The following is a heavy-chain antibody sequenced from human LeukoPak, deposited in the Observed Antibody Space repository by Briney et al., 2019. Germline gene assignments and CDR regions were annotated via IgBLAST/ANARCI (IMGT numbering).Heavy chain of an antibody. CDR2: LYYDGRT. CDR1: GDSVSSSNYY. V-gene: IGHV4-39*01. J-gene: IGHJ4*02. Sequence: PSETLSLTCTVFGDSVSSSNYYWAWFRQPPGKGLDWIGSLYYDGRTYYSPSLESRVTVSVDTSKNQFALKLTSVTAADTAVYYCARRDYYDSSAYYYYWGQGTLVTVSS. D-gene: IGHD3-22*01. CDR3: ARRDYYDSSAYYYY.